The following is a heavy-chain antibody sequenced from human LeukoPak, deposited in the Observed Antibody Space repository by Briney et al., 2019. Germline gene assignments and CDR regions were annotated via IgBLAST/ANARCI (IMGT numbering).Heavy chain of an antibody. Sequence: NLGESLKISCKGSGYSFTSYWIGWVRQMPGKGLEWMGIIYPGDSDTRYSPSFQGQVTISADKSISTAYLQWSSLKASDTAMYYCARAAGRALVTVYFDYWGQGTLVTVSS. CDR3: ARAAGRALVTVYFDY. CDR2: IYPGDSDT. D-gene: IGHD5-18*01. CDR1: GYSFTSYW. V-gene: IGHV5-51*01. J-gene: IGHJ4*02.